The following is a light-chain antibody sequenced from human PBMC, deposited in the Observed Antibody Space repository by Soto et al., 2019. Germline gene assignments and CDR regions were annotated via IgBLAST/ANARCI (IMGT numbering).Light chain of an antibody. V-gene: IGKV3-20*01. CDR3: QQYGHSPLT. Sequence: DIVLTQSPGTLSLSPGERATLSCTASQSVRSNFLAWYRQRPGQAPRLLIYVASSRAAGTPDRFSGSGSGTDFTLTISRLEPEDFAVFYCQQYGHSPLTFGGGTKVEIK. J-gene: IGKJ4*01. CDR1: QSVRSNF. CDR2: VAS.